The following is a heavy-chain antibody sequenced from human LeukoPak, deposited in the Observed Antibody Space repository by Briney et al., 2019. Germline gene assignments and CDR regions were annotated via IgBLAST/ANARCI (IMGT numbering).Heavy chain of an antibody. J-gene: IGHJ4*02. CDR1: GFTFSGYT. CDR3: ARAGYTVVTLNDY. CDR2: ITGSGSST. D-gene: IGHD4-23*01. Sequence: PGGSLRLSCVASGFTFSGYTMIWVRQAPGKGLEWVSAITGSGSSTYDADSVKGRFTVSRDNSKNTLYLQMNSLRAEDTAVYYCARAGYTVVTLNDYWGQGTLVTVSS. V-gene: IGHV3-23*01.